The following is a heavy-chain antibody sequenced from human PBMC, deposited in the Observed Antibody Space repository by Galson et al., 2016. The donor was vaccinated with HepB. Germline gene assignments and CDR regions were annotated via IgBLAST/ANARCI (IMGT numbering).Heavy chain of an antibody. CDR2: IYYSGST. D-gene: IGHD1-1*01. V-gene: IGHV4-59*01. CDR1: GASIRSYY. J-gene: IGHJ4*02. Sequence: ETLSLTCIVSGASIRSYYWSWIRQPPGKGLEWIGYIYYSGSTNYNPSLKSRVTMSVDTSRNQLSLKLSSVTAADTAVYYCARAPVQLFDSWGQGVLVIVSS. CDR3: ARAPVQLFDS.